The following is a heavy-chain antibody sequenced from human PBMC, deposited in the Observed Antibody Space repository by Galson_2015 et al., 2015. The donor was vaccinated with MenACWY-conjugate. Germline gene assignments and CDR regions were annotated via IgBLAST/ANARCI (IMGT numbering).Heavy chain of an antibody. CDR1: YY. J-gene: IGHJ1*01. CDR2: IYYSGST. Sequence: YYWTWIRQPPGKGLEWIGSIYYSGSTYYNPSLKSRVTISVDTSKNQFSLKLSSVTAADTAVYYCARQNGGNSAFLTGWYFQHWGQGTLVTVSS. CDR3: ARQNGGNSAFLTGWYFQH. V-gene: IGHV4-39*01. D-gene: IGHD4-23*01.